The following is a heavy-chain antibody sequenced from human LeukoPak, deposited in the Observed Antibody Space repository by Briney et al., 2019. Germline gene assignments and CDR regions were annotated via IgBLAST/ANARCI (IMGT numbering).Heavy chain of an antibody. CDR2: ISGSGGST. J-gene: IGHJ4*02. CDR3: AKSGRGVYCSSTSCYDDC. V-gene: IGHV3-23*01. D-gene: IGHD2-2*01. CDR1: GFTFSSYA. Sequence: PGGSLRLSCAASGFTFSSYAMSWVRQAPGKGLERVSAISGSGGSTYYADSVKGRFTISRDNSKNTLYLQMNSLRAEDTAVYYCAKSGRGVYCSSTSCYDDCWGQGTLVTVSS.